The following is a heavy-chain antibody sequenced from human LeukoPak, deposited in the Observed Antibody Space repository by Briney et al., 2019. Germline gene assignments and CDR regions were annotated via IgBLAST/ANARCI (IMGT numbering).Heavy chain of an antibody. CDR2: IWHDGTFA. Sequence: GRSLRLSCAASGFTFSEYGMRWVRQAPGKGLEWVAVIWHDGTFAYYVDSVEGRFTVSRDNAKNTMFLQMNSLRVEDTAIYYCARQGGIYAQFDIWGQGTLVTVSS. CDR1: GFTFSEYG. V-gene: IGHV3-33*01. CDR3: ARQGGIYAQFDI. J-gene: IGHJ4*02. D-gene: IGHD3-16*01.